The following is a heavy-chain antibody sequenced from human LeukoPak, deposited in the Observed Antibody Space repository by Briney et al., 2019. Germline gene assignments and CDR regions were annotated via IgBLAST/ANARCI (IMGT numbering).Heavy chain of an antibody. CDR3: AREPGITIFGVVPTSWFDP. CDR2: ISSSSSYI. D-gene: IGHD3-3*01. CDR1: GFTFSSYS. Sequence: GGSLRLSRAASGFTFSSYSMNWVRQAPGKGLEWVSSISSSSSYIYYADSVKGRFTISRDNAKNSLYLQMNSLRAEDTAVYYCAREPGITIFGVVPTSWFDPWGQGTLVTVSS. J-gene: IGHJ5*02. V-gene: IGHV3-21*01.